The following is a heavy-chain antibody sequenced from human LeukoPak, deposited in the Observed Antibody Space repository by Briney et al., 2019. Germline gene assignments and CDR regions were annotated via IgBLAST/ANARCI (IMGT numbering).Heavy chain of an antibody. V-gene: IGHV4-59*01. CDR2: IYYSGST. Sequence: PSETLSLTCTVSGGSISSYYWSWIRQPPGKGLGWIGYIYYSGSTNYNPSLKSRVTISVDTSKNQFSLKLSSVTAADTAVYYCARVYGDYTAPFDYWGQGTLVTVSS. D-gene: IGHD4-17*01. CDR3: ARVYGDYTAPFDY. CDR1: GGSISSYY. J-gene: IGHJ4*02.